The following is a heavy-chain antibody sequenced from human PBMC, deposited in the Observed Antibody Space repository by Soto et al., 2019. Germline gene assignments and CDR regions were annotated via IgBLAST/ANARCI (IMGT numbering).Heavy chain of an antibody. V-gene: IGHV3-30-3*01. CDR2: ASYDGSNK. CDR1: GFTFSNYA. Sequence: QVELVESGGGVVQSGGSLRLSCAASGFTFSNYAMHWVRQAPGKGLEWVAVASYDGSNKYNADSVKGRFTISTDNAKKTHYLQMNSLRVEDTGVYYCARDPGRTGGHDYAMYVCVQGTTVSVSS. J-gene: IGHJ6*02. D-gene: IGHD2-2*01. CDR3: ARDPGRTGGHDYAMYV.